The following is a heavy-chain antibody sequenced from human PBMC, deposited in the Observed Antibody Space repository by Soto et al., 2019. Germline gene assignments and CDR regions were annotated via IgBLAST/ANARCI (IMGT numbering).Heavy chain of an antibody. J-gene: IGHJ2*01. CDR1: GFTFSSYS. CDR3: AISSGWRGYWYFDL. CDR2: ISSSSSYI. D-gene: IGHD6-19*01. Sequence: EVQLVESGGGLVKPGGSLRLSCAASGFTFSSYSMNWVRQAPGKGLEWVSSISSSSSYIYYADSVKGRFTISRDNAKNSLYLQMNSLRAEDTAVYYCAISSGWRGYWYFDLWGRGTLVTVSS. V-gene: IGHV3-21*01.